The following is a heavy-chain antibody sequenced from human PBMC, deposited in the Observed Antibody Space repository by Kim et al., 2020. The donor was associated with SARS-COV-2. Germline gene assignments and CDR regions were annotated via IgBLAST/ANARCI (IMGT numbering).Heavy chain of an antibody. D-gene: IGHD2-2*01. CDR1: GGSISSSNW. Sequence: SETLSLTCAVSGGSISSSNWWSWVRQPPGKGLEWIGEIYHSGSTNYNPSLKSRVTISVDKSKNQFSLKLSSVTAADTAVYYCARTKIYCSSTSCYDYWYYYYGMDVWGQGTTVTVSS. CDR2: IYHSGST. CDR3: ARTKIYCSSTSCYDYWYYYYGMDV. J-gene: IGHJ6*02. V-gene: IGHV4-4*02.